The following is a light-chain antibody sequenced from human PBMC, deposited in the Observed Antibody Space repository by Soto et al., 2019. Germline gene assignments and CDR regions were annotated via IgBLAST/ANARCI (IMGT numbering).Light chain of an antibody. CDR2: EVS. Sequence: QSALTQPASVSGSPGQSITISCTGTSSDVGDYNYVSWYQQHPGKAPKLMIYEVSNRPSGVSNRFSGSKSGNTASLTISGLQAEDEADYYCSSYTIISSYVFGTGTKLTVL. J-gene: IGLJ1*01. CDR3: SSYTIISSYV. V-gene: IGLV2-14*01. CDR1: SSDVGDYNY.